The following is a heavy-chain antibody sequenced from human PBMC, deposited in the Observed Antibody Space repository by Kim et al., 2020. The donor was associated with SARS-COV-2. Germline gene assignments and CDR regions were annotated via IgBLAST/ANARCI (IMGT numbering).Heavy chain of an antibody. CDR2: ISKDGSNK. V-gene: IGHV3-30-3*01. J-gene: IGHJ4*01. Sequence: GGSLRLSCAASGFTFSSYSMHWVRQAPGKGLEWVAVISKDGSNKNYADSVKGRFTISRDNSKNTLYLQLNSLRTEDTAVYYCARHHLNWNYDPNYDYWG. CDR3: ARHHLNWNYDPNYDY. D-gene: IGHD1-1*01. CDR1: GFTFSSYS.